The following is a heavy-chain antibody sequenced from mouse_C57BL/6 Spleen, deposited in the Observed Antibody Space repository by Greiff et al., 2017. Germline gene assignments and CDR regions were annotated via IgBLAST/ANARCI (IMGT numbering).Heavy chain of an antibody. CDR3: ARSANYNYAMDY. V-gene: IGHV1-69*01. D-gene: IGHD2-1*01. Sequence: VQLQQPGAELVMPGASVKLSCKASGYTFTSYWMHWVKQRPGQGLEWTGEIDPSDSYTNYNQKFKGKSTLTVDKSSSTAYMQLSSLTSEDSAVYYCARSANYNYAMDYWGQGTSVTVSS. CDR1: GYTFTSYW. J-gene: IGHJ4*01. CDR2: IDPSDSYT.